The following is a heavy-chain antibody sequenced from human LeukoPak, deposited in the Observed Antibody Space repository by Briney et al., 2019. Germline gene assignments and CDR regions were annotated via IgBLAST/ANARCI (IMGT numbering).Heavy chain of an antibody. CDR1: GFTFSSYG. CDR3: AKDSPVAVAGADY. Sequence: GGSLRLPCAASGFTFSSYGMHWVRQAPGKGLEWVAVISYDGSNKYYADSVKGRFTISRDNSKNTLYLQMNSLRAEDTAVYYCAKDSPVAVAGADYWGQGTLVTVSS. J-gene: IGHJ4*02. CDR2: ISYDGSNK. V-gene: IGHV3-30*18. D-gene: IGHD6-19*01.